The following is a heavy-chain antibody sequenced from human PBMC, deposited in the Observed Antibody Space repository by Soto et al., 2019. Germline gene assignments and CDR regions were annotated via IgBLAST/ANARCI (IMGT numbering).Heavy chain of an antibody. D-gene: IGHD6-19*01. CDR3: VKDGVSGWSDYFFDY. CDR1: GFTFCNYA. V-gene: IGHV3-30*18. J-gene: IGHJ4*02. Sequence: QVHLVESGGGVVQPGRSLRLSCAASGFTFCNYAMHWVRRAPGKGLECVALISYDGINKYYADSVKGRFTVSRDNSKSTLYLQMNSLRAEDTAVYYCVKDGVSGWSDYFFDYWGQGTLVTVSS. CDR2: ISYDGINK.